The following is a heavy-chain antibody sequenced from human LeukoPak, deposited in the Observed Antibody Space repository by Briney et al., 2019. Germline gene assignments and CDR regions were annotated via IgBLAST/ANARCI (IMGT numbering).Heavy chain of an antibody. Sequence: SETLSLTCTVSGGSISNHFCSWIRQPAGKGLEWIGRVSTSGSTYYNPSLKSRVTMSVDTSKNQFSLKLSSVTAADTAVYYCARGPRGVQGVIIGPPDYWGQGTLVTVSS. V-gene: IGHV4-4*07. J-gene: IGHJ4*02. D-gene: IGHD3-10*01. CDR3: ARGPRGVQGVIIGPPDY. CDR2: VSTSGST. CDR1: GGSISNHF.